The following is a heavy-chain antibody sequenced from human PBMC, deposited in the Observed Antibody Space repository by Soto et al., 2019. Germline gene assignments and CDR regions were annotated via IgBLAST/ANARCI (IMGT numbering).Heavy chain of an antibody. CDR2: IGPYSGKP. CDR1: GYIFNNYG. D-gene: IGHD6-19*01. Sequence: QGQLVQSGAEVRKPGASVKVSCQASGYIFNNYGLSWVRQVAGQGLEWVGWIGPYSGKPDYAQKFRDRVTMTADPSTNTAYMELRSLTSDDSAFYYCARCYCSVGSCFTCWHFDLWGRGTLVTVSS. V-gene: IGHV1-18*01. CDR3: ARCYCSVGSCFTCWHFDL. J-gene: IGHJ2*01.